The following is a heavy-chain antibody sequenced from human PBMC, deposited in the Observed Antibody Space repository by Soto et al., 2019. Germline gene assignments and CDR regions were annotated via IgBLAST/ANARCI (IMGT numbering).Heavy chain of an antibody. CDR1: GFTFSSYW. CDR2: ITYDGSNA. J-gene: IGHJ6*02. D-gene: IGHD2-2*01. CDR3: ARDRGYHLRLDYAMEV. Sequence: PGGSLRLSCAASGFTFSSYWMSWVRPAPGKGLEWVALITYDGSNADYADSVKGRFTISRDDSENTLYLQMNSLRSEDTALYYCARDRGYHLRLDYAMEVWGQGTTVTVS. V-gene: IGHV3-30*03.